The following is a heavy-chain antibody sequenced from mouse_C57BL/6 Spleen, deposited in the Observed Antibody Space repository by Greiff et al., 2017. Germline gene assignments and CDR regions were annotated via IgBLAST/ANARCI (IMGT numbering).Heavy chain of an antibody. Sequence: VQLQQSGPELVKPGASVKISCKASGYSFTGYYMNWVKQSPEKSLEWIGEINPSTGGTTYNQKFKAKATLTVDKSSSTAYMQHKSLTSEDSAVYYCARRGGYSYGSGAYWYFDGWGTGTTVTVSS. J-gene: IGHJ1*03. CDR3: ARRGGYSYGSGAYWYFDG. D-gene: IGHD1-1*01. V-gene: IGHV1-42*01. CDR1: GYSFTGYY. CDR2: INPSTGGT.